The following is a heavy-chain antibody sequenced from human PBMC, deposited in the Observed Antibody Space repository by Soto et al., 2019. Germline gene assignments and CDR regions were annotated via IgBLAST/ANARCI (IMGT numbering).Heavy chain of an antibody. J-gene: IGHJ4*02. CDR2: IYFDGITT. Sequence: SLRLSCTASGFTFNTHWMHWVRQAPGKGLVWVSRIYFDGITTNYANSVKGRLTVSRDNAKNTVYLHVNTLRDEDTAVYYCARGGAMGVDYWGQGTLVTVSS. V-gene: IGHV3-74*01. CDR3: ARGGAMGVDY. D-gene: IGHD1-26*01. CDR1: GFTFNTHW.